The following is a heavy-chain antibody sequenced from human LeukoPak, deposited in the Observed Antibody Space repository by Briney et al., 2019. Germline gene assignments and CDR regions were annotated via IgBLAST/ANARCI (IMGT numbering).Heavy chain of an antibody. CDR3: ARSYASSMGTMDV. D-gene: IGHD2/OR15-2a*01. J-gene: IGHJ6*02. CDR1: GGSISSSSYY. V-gene: IGHV4-39*01. Sequence: PSETLSLTCTVSGGSISSSSYYWGWIRQPPGKGLEWIGTIYYSGSPYYNPSLKSRVTISVDTSKNQFSLKLSSVTAADTAVYYCARSYASSMGTMDVWGQGTTVTVSS. CDR2: IYYSGSP.